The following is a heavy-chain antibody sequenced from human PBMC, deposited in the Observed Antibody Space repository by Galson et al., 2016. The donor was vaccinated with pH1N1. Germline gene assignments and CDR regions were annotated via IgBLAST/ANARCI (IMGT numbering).Heavy chain of an antibody. V-gene: IGHV1-2*06. D-gene: IGHD3-22*01. CDR2: INPNNGDT. J-gene: IGHJ4*02. CDR1: EYTFIGYY. CDR3: ARVNTYDCSGYYPFDY. Sequence: SVKVSCKASEYTFIGYYIHWMRQAPGHGLAWMGRINPNNGDTHYAQNFQGRVTMTRDTSISTAYIELNSLGSDDTAVYYCARVNTYDCSGYYPFDYWGQGTQVTVSS.